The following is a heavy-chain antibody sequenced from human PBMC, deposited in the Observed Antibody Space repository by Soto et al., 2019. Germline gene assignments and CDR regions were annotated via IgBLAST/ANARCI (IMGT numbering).Heavy chain of an antibody. J-gene: IGHJ4*02. D-gene: IGHD6-13*01. CDR2: VYNSGST. CDR3: ARYRREAVAGYTLDN. CDR1: GGSISSNY. V-gene: IGHV4-59*01. Sequence: TSETLSLTCTVSGGSISSNYWTWIRQPPGKGLECIGYVYNSGSTNYNPSLKSRVTISEDTSKSQFSLKVNSMTAADTAVYYCARYRREAVAGYTLDNWGQGILVTVST.